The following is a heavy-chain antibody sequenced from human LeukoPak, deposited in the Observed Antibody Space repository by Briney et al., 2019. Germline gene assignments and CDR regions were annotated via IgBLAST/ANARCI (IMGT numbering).Heavy chain of an antibody. CDR1: GGSISSYY. J-gene: IGHJ4*02. CDR2: IYTSGST. V-gene: IGHV4-4*07. Sequence: PSETLSLTCTVSGGSISSYYWSWIRQPAGKGLEWIGRIYTSGSTNYNPSLKSRVTMSVDTSKNQFSLKLSSVTAADTAVYYCARDGYYYDSSGYYSLDYWGQGTLVTVSS. CDR3: ARDGYYYDSSGYYSLDY. D-gene: IGHD3-22*01.